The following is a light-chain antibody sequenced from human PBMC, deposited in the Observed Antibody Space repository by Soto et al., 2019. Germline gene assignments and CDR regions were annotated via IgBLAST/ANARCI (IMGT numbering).Light chain of an antibody. CDR1: QSISSNS. CDR3: QQYGSTPWIS. CDR2: GAS. Sequence: EMVLTQSPGTLSLSPGERATLSCRASQSISSNSLAWYQQKPGQAPRLFIYGASSRATGIPDRFIGSGSGTHFTLTTSRLEPEDFALYYCQQYGSTPWISFGQGTRLEIK. J-gene: IGKJ5*01. V-gene: IGKV3-20*01.